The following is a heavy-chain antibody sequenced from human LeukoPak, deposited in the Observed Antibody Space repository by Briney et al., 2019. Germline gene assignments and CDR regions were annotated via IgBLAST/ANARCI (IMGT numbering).Heavy chain of an antibody. D-gene: IGHD2-2*01. CDR3: ASGARRTSCLDY. CDR2: LYSGGST. V-gene: IGHV3-53*01. CDR1: GFTVSSNY. Sequence: GGSLRLSCAASGFTVSSNYMSWVRQAPGKGLEWVSVLYSGGSTYYADSVKGRFTISRDNSKNTLYLQMNSLRAEDTAVYYCASGARRTSCLDYWGQGTLVTVSS. J-gene: IGHJ4*02.